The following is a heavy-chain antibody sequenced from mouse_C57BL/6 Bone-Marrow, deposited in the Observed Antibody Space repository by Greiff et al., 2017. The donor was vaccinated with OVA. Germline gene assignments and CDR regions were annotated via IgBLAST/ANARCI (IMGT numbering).Heavy chain of an antibody. CDR2: ISDGGSYT. J-gene: IGHJ3*01. V-gene: IGHV5-4*03. CDR3: ASDGYYVRFAY. D-gene: IGHD2-3*01. Sequence: DVKLVESGGGLVKPGGSLKLSCAASGFTFSSYAMSWVRQTPEKRLEWVATISDGGSYTYYPDNVKGRFTISRDKAKNNLYLQMSHLKSEDTAMYYCASDGYYVRFAYWGQGTLVTVSA. CDR1: GFTFSSYA.